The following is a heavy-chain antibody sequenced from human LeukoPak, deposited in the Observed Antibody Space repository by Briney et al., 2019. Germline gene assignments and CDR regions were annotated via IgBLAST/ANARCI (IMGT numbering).Heavy chain of an antibody. CDR1: GFTFDDYA. V-gene: IGHV3-43D*04. Sequence: AGGSLRLSCAASGFTFDDYAMHWVRQAPGKGLEWVSLISWDGGSTYYADSVKGRFTISRDNSKNSLYLQMNSLRAEDTALYYCAKVDGGSSRRDWYFDLWGRGILVTVSS. J-gene: IGHJ2*01. D-gene: IGHD6-6*01. CDR3: AKVDGGSSRRDWYFDL. CDR2: ISWDGGST.